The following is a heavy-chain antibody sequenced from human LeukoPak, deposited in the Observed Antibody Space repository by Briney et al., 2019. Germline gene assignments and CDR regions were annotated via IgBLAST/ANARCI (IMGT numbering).Heavy chain of an antibody. CDR3: ARVPILELNAVYFDY. CDR1: GGTFSSYA. Sequence: SVKVSCKASGGTFSSYAISWVRQAPGQGLEWMGGIIPIFGTANYAQKFQGRVTITTDESTSTAYMELSSLRSEDTAVYYCARVPILELNAVYFDYWGQGTLVTVSS. J-gene: IGHJ4*02. CDR2: IIPIFGTA. V-gene: IGHV1-69*05. D-gene: IGHD1-7*01.